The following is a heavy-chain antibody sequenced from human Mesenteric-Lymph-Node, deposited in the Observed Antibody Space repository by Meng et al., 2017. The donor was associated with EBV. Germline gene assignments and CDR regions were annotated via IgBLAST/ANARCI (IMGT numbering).Heavy chain of an antibody. CDR2: TYYRSKWYN. CDR1: GDSVSSNSAA. V-gene: IGHV6-1*01. D-gene: IGHD1-7*01. CDR3: ASSRPLAGNWNYHY. J-gene: IGHJ4*02. Sequence: QVQLQQSGPGLVKPSXTLSLTFASSGDSVSSNSAAWNWIRQSPSRGLEWLGRTYYRSKWYNDYAVSVKSRITINPDTSKNQFSLQLNSVTPEDTAVYYCASSRPLAGNWNYHYWGQGTLVTVAS.